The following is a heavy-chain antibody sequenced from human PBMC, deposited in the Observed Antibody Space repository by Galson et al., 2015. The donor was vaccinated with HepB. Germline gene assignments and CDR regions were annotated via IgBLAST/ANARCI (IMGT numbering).Heavy chain of an antibody. D-gene: IGHD6-13*01. CDR2: INPNSGGT. CDR1: GYTFTGYY. CDR3: ARGGYSSSWNYYYMDV. Sequence: SVKVSCKASGYTFTGYYMHWVRQAPGQGLEWMGRINPNSGGTNYAQKLQGRVTMTRDTPISTAYMELSRLRSDDTAVYYCARGGYSSSWNYYYMDVWGKGTTVTVSS. J-gene: IGHJ6*03. V-gene: IGHV1-2*06.